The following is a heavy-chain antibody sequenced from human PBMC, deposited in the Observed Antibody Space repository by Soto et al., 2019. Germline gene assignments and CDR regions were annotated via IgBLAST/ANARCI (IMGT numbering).Heavy chain of an antibody. CDR2: IYWDDNK. Sequence: QITLKVSGPTLVKPTQTLTLTCNFSGFSLSNSGEGVGWIRQPPGKALEWLAFIYWDDNKRYIPSLESRLTITKDTSKNPVVLTMTHIDPVDTATYYWAHRVVAANPGSLDYWGQGTLVTVSS. CDR3: AHRVVAANPGSLDY. J-gene: IGHJ4*02. V-gene: IGHV2-5*02. CDR1: GFSLSNSGEG. D-gene: IGHD5-12*01.